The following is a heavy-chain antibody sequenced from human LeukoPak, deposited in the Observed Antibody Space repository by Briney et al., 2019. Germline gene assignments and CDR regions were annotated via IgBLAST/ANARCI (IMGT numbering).Heavy chain of an antibody. V-gene: IGHV3-23*01. CDR3: AKDGFGMWPVYYYYYMDV. CDR2: ISGSGGST. CDR1: GFTFSSYA. Sequence: GGSLRLSCAASGFTFSSYAMSWVRQAPGKGLEWVSAISGSGGSTYYADSVKGRFTISRDNSKNTLYLQMNSLRAEDTAVYYCAKDGFGMWPVYYYYYMDVWGKGTTVTVSS. D-gene: IGHD3-3*01. J-gene: IGHJ6*03.